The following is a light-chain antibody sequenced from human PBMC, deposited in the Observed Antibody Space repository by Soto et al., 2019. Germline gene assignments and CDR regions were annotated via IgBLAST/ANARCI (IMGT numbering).Light chain of an antibody. CDR3: SSFTGTSPYV. V-gene: IGLV2-14*01. CDR1: SSDVGGYNY. CDR2: EVS. J-gene: IGLJ1*01. Sequence: QSALTQPASVFGSPGQSITISCTGTSSDVGGYNYVSWYQEHPGKAPKLMIYEVSHRPSGVSNRFSGSKSGNTASLTISGLQAEDEADYYCSSFTGTSPYVFGTGTKVTVL.